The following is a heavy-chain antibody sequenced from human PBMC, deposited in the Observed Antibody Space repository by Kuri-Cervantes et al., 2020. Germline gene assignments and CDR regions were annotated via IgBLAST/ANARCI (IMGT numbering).Heavy chain of an antibody. CDR2: INPSGGSK. J-gene: IGHJ6*02. CDR3: ARNANVDIVATFYYYYYGMDV. D-gene: IGHD5-12*01. V-gene: IGHV1-46*01. CDR1: GYTFTSYY. Sequence: ASVKVSCKASGYTFTSYYMHWVRQAPGQGLEWMGIINPSGGSKSYAQKFQGRVTMTRDTSTSTVYMELSSLRSEDTAVYYCARNANVDIVATFYYYYYGMDVWGQGTTVTVSS.